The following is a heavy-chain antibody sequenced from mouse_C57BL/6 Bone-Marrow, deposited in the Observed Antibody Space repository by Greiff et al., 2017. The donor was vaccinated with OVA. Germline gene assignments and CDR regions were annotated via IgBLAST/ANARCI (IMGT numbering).Heavy chain of an antibody. V-gene: IGHV5-17*01. D-gene: IGHD2-1*01. CDR2: ISSGSSTI. CDR3: ARQNYGNYEAWFAY. Sequence: DVKLVESGGGLVKPGGSLKLSCAASGFTFSDYGMHWVRQAPEKGLEWVAYISSGSSTIYYADTVKGRFTISRDNAKNTLFLQMTSLRSEDTAMYYCARQNYGNYEAWFAYWGQGTLVTVSA. CDR1: GFTFSDYG. J-gene: IGHJ3*01.